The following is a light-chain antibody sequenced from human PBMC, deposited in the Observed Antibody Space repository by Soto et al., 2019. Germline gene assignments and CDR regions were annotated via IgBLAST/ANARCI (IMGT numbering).Light chain of an antibody. Sequence: EIVLTQSPGTLSLSPGERATLSCRASQSVSSSYLAWYQQKPGQDPRLLIYGASSRATGIPDRFSGSGSGTDFTLTISRLEPEDFAVYYCQQYGRSPDTFGQGNKLEI. CDR3: QQYGRSPDT. CDR2: GAS. V-gene: IGKV3-20*01. J-gene: IGKJ2*01. CDR1: QSVSSSY.